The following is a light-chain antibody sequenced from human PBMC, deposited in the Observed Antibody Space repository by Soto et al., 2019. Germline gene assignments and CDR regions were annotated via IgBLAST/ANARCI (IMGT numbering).Light chain of an antibody. V-gene: IGKV3-11*01. J-gene: IGKJ5*01. CDR1: QSVSSY. CDR2: DAS. Sequence: EIVLTQSPATLSLSPGERATLSCRASQSVSSYLAWYQQKPGQAPRLLIYDASNRATGIPARFSGSGSGTDFTLTISSREPEDFAVDYCQQRSNWPPAITFGQGTRLEIK. CDR3: QQRSNWPPAIT.